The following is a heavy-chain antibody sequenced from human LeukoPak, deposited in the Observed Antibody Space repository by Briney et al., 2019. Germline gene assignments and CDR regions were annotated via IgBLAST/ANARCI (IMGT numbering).Heavy chain of an antibody. CDR2: INAGNGNT. CDR3: ARVLSLAWELLPGAFDY. V-gene: IGHV1-3*01. Sequence: ASVKVSCKASGYTFTSYGISWVRQAPGQGLEWMGWINAGNGNTKYSQKFQGRVTITRDTSASTAYMELSSLRSEDTAVYYCARVLSLAWELLPGAFDYWGQGTLVTVSS. D-gene: IGHD1-26*01. CDR1: GYTFTSYG. J-gene: IGHJ4*02.